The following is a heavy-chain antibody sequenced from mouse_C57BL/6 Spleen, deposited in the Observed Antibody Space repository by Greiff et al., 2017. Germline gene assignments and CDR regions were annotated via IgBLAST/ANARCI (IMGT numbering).Heavy chain of an antibody. D-gene: IGHD1-1*01. CDR2: INPGSGGT. CDR3: ARSGTTVVATEGFAY. CDR1: GYAFTNYL. V-gene: IGHV1-54*01. J-gene: IGHJ3*01. Sequence: VMLVESGAELVRPGTSVKVSCKASGYAFTNYLIVWVKQRPGQGLEWIGVINPGSGGTNYNEKFKGKATLTADKSSSTAYMQLSSLTSEDSAVYFCARSGTTVVATEGFAYRRQGTLVTVSA.